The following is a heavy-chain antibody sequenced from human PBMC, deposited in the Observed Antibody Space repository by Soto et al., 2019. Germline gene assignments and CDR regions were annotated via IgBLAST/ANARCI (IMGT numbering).Heavy chain of an antibody. D-gene: IGHD1-1*01. CDR1: VGSIRGSSFY. CDR3: STPNGTPLAY. CDR2: IYYGGTT. Sequence: SETLSLTCTVSVGSIRGSSFYWGWIRQPPGKGLEWIGSIYYGGTTHYNPSLKGRATISVEPSKNQFPLKLDSVPAAAPAAYYCSTPNGTPLAYWGQGTLVTVSS. V-gene: IGHV4-39*01. J-gene: IGHJ4*02.